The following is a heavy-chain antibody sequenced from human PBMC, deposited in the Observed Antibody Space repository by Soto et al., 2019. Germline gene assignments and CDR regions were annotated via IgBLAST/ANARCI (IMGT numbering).Heavy chain of an antibody. CDR1: RYTFTAYF. CDR2: INPNNGDT. Sequence: QVQLLQSGAEVKDPGASVTVSCKASRYTFTAYFIHWMRQAPGRGLEWIGWINPNNGDTTYAQDFPGRLNLTRDSSSNTAYMALTRLTSDDSAVYYCARESYNWYYDYCGQGSLVSVSS. CDR3: ARESYNWYYDY. J-gene: IGHJ4*01. D-gene: IGHD1-20*01. V-gene: IGHV1-2*02.